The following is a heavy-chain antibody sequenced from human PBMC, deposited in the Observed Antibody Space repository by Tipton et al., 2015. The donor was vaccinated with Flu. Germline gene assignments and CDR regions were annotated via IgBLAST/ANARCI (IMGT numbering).Heavy chain of an antibody. J-gene: IGHJ1*01. CDR3: ARTGYSSSWLYFQH. CDR2: IYFTGKT. Sequence: TLSLTCAVSGVSISSGGYYWSWIRQHPGKGLEWIGYIYFTGKTYYNSSLQSRVSISVDTSKNQFSLRLNSVTAADTAVYYCARTGYSSSWLYFQHWGQGTLVTVSS. D-gene: IGHD6-13*01. CDR1: GVSISSGGYY. V-gene: IGHV4-31*11.